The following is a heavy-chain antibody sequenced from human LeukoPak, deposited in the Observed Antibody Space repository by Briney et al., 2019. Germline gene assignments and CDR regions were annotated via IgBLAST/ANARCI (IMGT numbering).Heavy chain of an antibody. D-gene: IGHD3-10*01. V-gene: IGHV3-30*18. CDR1: GFTFSSYE. CDR3: AKYSRAGAYGRHNEIDY. Sequence: GGSLRLSCAASGFTFSSYEMNWVRQAPGKGLEWVSVIAYDGSNKYSADSLKGRFTISRDNSNNTVYLQMNSLRAEDTAIYYCAKYSRAGAYGRHNEIDYWGQGALVTVSS. CDR2: IAYDGSNK. J-gene: IGHJ4*02.